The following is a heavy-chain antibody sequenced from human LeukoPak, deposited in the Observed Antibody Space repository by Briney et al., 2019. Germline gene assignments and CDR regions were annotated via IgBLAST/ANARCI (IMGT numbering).Heavy chain of an antibody. D-gene: IGHD6-6*01. CDR2: IYTSGST. Sequence: PSETLSLTCTVSGGSISSYYWSWIRQPPGKGLEWIGYIYTSGSTNYNPSLKSRVTISVDTSKNQFSLKLSSVTAADTAVYYCASMGWSSSSGSWFDPWGQGTLVTVSS. J-gene: IGHJ5*02. CDR3: ASMGWSSSSGSWFDP. V-gene: IGHV4-4*09. CDR1: GGSISSYY.